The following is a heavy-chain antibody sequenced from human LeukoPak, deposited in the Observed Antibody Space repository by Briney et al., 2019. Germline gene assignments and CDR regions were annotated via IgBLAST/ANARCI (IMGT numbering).Heavy chain of an antibody. V-gene: IGHV3-30*02. J-gene: IGHJ4*02. CDR2: IRYDGNNE. CDR1: GFSFSSHG. Sequence: GGSLRLSCATSGFSFSSHGIHWFRQAPGKGLEWVAFIRYDGNNEYYADSVKGRFTISRDNSKNTLYLQMNSLKPEDTAVYYCAKVMARGITSTPDYWGQGTLVTVSS. D-gene: IGHD3-10*01. CDR3: AKVMARGITSTPDY.